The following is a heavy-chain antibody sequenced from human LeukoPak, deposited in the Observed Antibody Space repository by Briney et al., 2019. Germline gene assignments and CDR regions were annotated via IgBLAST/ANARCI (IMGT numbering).Heavy chain of an antibody. CDR3: AKDLYYYDSSGYYYADYFDY. CDR2: ISGSGGST. D-gene: IGHD3-22*01. V-gene: IGHV3-23*01. CDR1: GLTFSSYA. J-gene: IGHJ4*02. Sequence: GGSLRLSCAASGLTFSSYAMSWVRQAPGKGLEWVSAISGSGGSTYYADSVKGRFTISRDNSKNTLYLQMNSLRAEDTAVYYCAKDLYYYDSSGYYYADYFDYWGQGTLVTVSS.